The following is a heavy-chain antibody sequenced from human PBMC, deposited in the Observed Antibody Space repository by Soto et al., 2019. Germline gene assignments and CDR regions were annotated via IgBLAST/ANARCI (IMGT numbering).Heavy chain of an antibody. CDR1: GGATSSYS. Sequence: SETLSLTCIVSGGATSSYSWSWIRQPPGEGLEWIGYMFYSGSTEYNPSLKSRITISVDTSKNQFSLKLSSVTAADTAVYYCATLYSSSWYNWFDPWGQGTLVTVSS. J-gene: IGHJ5*02. D-gene: IGHD6-13*01. V-gene: IGHV4-59*12. CDR2: MFYSGST. CDR3: ATLYSSSWYNWFDP.